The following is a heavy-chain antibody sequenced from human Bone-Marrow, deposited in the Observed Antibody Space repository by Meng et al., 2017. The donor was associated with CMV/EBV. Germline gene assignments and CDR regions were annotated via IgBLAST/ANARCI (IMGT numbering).Heavy chain of an antibody. CDR1: GFTLSGST. J-gene: IGHJ4*02. CDR2: MRNKVANYAT. V-gene: IGHV3-73*01. Sequence: ETLSLTCAASGFTLSGSTVHWVRQASGKGLEWVGRMRNKVANYATAYSASVKGRFTISRDDSKNTAYLQMNSLKTDDSALYYCTRWVSGAAANFDFWGQGTLVTVSS. D-gene: IGHD6-25*01. CDR3: TRWVSGAAANFDF.